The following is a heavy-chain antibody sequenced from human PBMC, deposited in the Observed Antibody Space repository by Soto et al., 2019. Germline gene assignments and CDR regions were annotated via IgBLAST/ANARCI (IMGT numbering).Heavy chain of an antibody. CDR3: ARETAVANDY. Sequence: EVQLVESGGGLVQPGGSLRLSCAASGFTFSIYSMNWVPQAPGKGLEWISYISSSSSTIYYADSVKGRFSISRDNAKNTLYLQMNRLRAEDTAVYYCARETAVANDYWGQGTLVTVSS. CDR2: ISSSSSTI. V-gene: IGHV3-48*01. CDR1: GFTFSIYS. D-gene: IGHD6-19*01. J-gene: IGHJ4*02.